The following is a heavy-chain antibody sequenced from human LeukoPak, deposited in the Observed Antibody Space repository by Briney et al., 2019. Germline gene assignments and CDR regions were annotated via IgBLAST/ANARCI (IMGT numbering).Heavy chain of an antibody. D-gene: IGHD3-16*01. CDR2: ISGSGGST. V-gene: IGHV3-23*01. J-gene: IGHJ4*02. CDR1: AFPFSTYT. Sequence: GGSLRLSCAASAFPFSTYTMHWVRQAPGKGLEWVSAISGSGGSTYYADSVRGRFTISRDNSKNTVSLQMESLRAEDTALYYCAKDYAVGSIDYWGQGTLVTVPS. CDR3: AKDYAVGSIDY.